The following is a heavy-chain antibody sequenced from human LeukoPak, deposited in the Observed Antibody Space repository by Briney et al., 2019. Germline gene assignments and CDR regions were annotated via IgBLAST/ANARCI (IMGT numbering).Heavy chain of an antibody. CDR3: ARDLSPYYYDSSGYSSYFDY. D-gene: IGHD3-22*01. V-gene: IGHV1-18*01. Sequence: GASVKVSCKASGYTFTSYGISWVRQAPGQGLEWMGWISAYNGNTNYAQKLQGRVTMTTDTSTSTAYMELRSLRSDDTVVYYCARDLSPYYYDSSGYSSYFDYWGQGTLVTVSS. J-gene: IGHJ4*02. CDR1: GYTFTSYG. CDR2: ISAYNGNT.